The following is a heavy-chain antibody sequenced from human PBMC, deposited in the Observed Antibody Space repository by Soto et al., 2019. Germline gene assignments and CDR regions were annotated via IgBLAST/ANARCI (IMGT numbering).Heavy chain of an antibody. V-gene: IGHV4-39*01. J-gene: IGHJ4*02. D-gene: IGHD6-6*01. CDR2: IYYSGGT. CDR1: GGSISTTIYY. Sequence: KTSETPSLTCTVSGGSISTTIYYWAWIRQPPGKGLEWIGNIYYSGGTYYNPSLKSRVTISVDTSKNQFSLNLISVTAADTAVYYCARLYSTSPTFDYWGQGTLVTVSS. CDR3: ARLYSTSPTFDY.